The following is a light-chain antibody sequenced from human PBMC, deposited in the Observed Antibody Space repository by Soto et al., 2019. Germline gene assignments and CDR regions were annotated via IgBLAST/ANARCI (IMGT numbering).Light chain of an antibody. CDR1: QDISSA. CDR2: DAS. V-gene: IGKV1-13*02. CDR3: QQFNSYLSLT. Sequence: AIQLTQSPSSLSASVGDRVTITCRASQDISSALAWYQQKPGKAPKLLIYDASSLESGVPSRFSGSGSGTDFTLTISSLQPEDFATYYCQQFNSYLSLTFGGGTKVEIK. J-gene: IGKJ4*01.